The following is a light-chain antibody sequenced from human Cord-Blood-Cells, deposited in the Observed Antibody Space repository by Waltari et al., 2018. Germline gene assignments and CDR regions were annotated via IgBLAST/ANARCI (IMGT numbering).Light chain of an antibody. CDR3: QQYNSYSYS. Sequence: DIQITQFPSSLSASVGDRLTTTCRASQRISSWLAWYQQKPGKAPKLLIYKASSLESGVQSRFSGSGSGTEFTLTISSLQPDDFATYYCQQYNSYSYSFGQGTKLEIK. J-gene: IGKJ2*03. V-gene: IGKV1-5*03. CDR1: QRISSW. CDR2: KAS.